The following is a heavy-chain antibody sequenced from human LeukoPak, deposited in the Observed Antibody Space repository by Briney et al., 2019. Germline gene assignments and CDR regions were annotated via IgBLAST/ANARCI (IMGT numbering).Heavy chain of an antibody. Sequence: PSETLSLTCAVYGGSFSGYYWSWIRQPPGKGLEWIGEIKHSGSTNYNPSLKSRVTISVDTSKNQFSLKLSSVTAADTAVYYCARGDYYDSSGYSYDAFDIWGQGTMVTVSS. V-gene: IGHV4-34*01. D-gene: IGHD3-22*01. CDR3: ARGDYYDSSGYSYDAFDI. CDR1: GGSFSGYY. J-gene: IGHJ3*02. CDR2: IKHSGST.